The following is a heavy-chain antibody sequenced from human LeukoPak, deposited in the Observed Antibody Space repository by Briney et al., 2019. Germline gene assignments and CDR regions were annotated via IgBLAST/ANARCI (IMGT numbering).Heavy chain of an antibody. J-gene: IGHJ6*04. CDR2: ISDSGNT. CDR1: DDSISTSSHY. V-gene: IGHV4-39*07. CDR3: ARDRAVGYDFWSGYYSDV. D-gene: IGHD3/OR15-3a*01. Sequence: SETLSLTCTVSDDSISTSSHYWGWIRQPPGKGLEWIGSISDSGNTYYNPSLKTRVTISVDTSEIQFSLKLTSVTAADTAVYYCARDRAVGYDFWSGYYSDVWGKGSTVIVSS.